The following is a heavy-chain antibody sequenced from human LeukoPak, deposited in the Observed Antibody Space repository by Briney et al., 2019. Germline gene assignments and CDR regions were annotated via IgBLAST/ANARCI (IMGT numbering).Heavy chain of an antibody. CDR1: GFSFGSFA. CDR2: ISYDGRHK. D-gene: IGHD3-22*01. Sequence: GGSLRLSCAASGFSFGSFAMHWVRQAPGKGLEWVAVISYDGRHKYHSDSVKGRFSISRDNSRNTLYLQMNSLRPEDTAVYYCVKDRWYYDSGSSRLHYSFDLGGRGTLVT. CDR3: VKDRWYYDSGSSRLHYSFDL. V-gene: IGHV3-30*04. J-gene: IGHJ2*01.